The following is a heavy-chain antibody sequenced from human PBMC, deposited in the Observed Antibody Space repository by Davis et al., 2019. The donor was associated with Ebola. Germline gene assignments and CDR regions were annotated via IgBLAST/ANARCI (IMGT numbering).Heavy chain of an antibody. V-gene: IGHV1-2*02. CDR3: ARSVVVVAATVALRHYYFDY. Sequence: ASVKVSCKASGYTFTGYYMHWVRQAPGQGLEWMGWINPNSGGTNYAQKFQGRVTMTRDTSISTAYMELSRLRSDDTAVYYCARSVVVVAATVALRHYYFDYWGQGTLVTVSS. CDR1: GYTFTGYY. CDR2: INPNSGGT. D-gene: IGHD2-15*01. J-gene: IGHJ4*02.